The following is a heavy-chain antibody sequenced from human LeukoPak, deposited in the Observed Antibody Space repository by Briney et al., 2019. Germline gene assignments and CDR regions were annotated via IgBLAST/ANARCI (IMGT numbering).Heavy chain of an antibody. CDR2: ISSSSSYI. CDR3: ARDPPSRGTRYFDY. J-gene: IGHJ4*02. V-gene: IGHV3-21*01. D-gene: IGHD3-16*01. CDR1: GFTFSSYS. Sequence: GGSLRLSCAASGFTFSSYSMNWVRQAPGQGLERVSSISSSSSYIYYADSVKGRFTISRDNAKNSLYLQMDSLRVEDTAVYYCARDPPSRGTRYFDYWGQGILVTVSS.